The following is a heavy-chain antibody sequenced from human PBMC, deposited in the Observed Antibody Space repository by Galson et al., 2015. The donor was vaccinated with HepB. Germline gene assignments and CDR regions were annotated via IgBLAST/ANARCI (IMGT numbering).Heavy chain of an antibody. CDR2: IVVGSGNT. Sequence: SVKVSCKASGFTFTSSAMQWVRQARGQRLEWIGWIVVGSGNTNYAQKFQERVTITRDMSTSTAYMELSSLKASDTAMYYCARPQTRGGAFDIWGQGTMVTVSS. D-gene: IGHD3-16*01. CDR1: GFTFTSSA. CDR3: ARPQTRGGAFDI. V-gene: IGHV1-58*02. J-gene: IGHJ3*02.